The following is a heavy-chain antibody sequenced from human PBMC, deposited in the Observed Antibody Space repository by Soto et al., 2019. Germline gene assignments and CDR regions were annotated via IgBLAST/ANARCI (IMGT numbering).Heavy chain of an antibody. D-gene: IGHD6-6*01. CDR1: GGSISSSSYY. V-gene: IGHV4-39*07. CDR2: IYYSGST. CDR3: ARRIPGGYSSSSANFDY. Sequence: PSETLSLTCTVSGGSISSSSYYWGWIRQPPGKGLEWIGSIYYSGSTYYNPSLKSRVTISVDTSKNQFSLKLSSVTAADTAVYYCARRIPGGYSSSSANFDYWGQGTLVTVSS. J-gene: IGHJ4*02.